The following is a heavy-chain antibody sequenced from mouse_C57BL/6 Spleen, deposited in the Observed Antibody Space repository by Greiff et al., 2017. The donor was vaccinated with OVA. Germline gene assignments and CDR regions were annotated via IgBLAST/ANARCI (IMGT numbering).Heavy chain of an antibody. CDR1: GYTFTSYW. J-gene: IGHJ4*01. V-gene: IGHV1-50*01. CDR3: ASKRRNYSCYYAMDY. CDR2: IDPTDSYT. D-gene: IGHD1-1*02. Sequence: QVQLQQPGAELVKPGASVKLSCKASGYTFTSYWMQWVKQRPGQGLEWIGEIDPTDSYTNYNQKFKGKATLTVDTSSSTAYMQLSSLTTEDYEVYYCASKRRNYSCYYAMDYWGQGTSVTVSS.